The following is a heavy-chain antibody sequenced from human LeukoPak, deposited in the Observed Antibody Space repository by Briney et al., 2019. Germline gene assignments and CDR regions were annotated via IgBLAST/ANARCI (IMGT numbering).Heavy chain of an antibody. Sequence: ASVKVSCKASGYTFTSYGISWVRQAPGQGLEWMGWINTYNDYTNYAQKLQGRVTMTADTSTSTAYMELRSLRSDDTAVYYCARGAYQLLFRRFDPWGQGTLVTVSS. CDR1: GYTFTSYG. CDR2: INTYNDYT. J-gene: IGHJ5*02. D-gene: IGHD2-2*01. CDR3: ARGAYQLLFRRFDP. V-gene: IGHV1-18*01.